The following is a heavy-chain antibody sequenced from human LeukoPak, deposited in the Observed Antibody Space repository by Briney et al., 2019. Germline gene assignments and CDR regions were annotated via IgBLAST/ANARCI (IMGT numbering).Heavy chain of an antibody. CDR2: IYPGDSDT. CDR3: ARRIQGDAFDV. D-gene: IGHD1-1*01. J-gene: IGHJ3*01. Sequence: GESLKISCKGSGYNFTSYWIGWVRQMPGKGLEWMGIIYPGDSDTRYSPSFQGQVTFSADKSISTAYLQWSSLRASDTAIFYCARRIQGDAFDVWGRGTMVTVSS. V-gene: IGHV5-51*01. CDR1: GYNFTSYW.